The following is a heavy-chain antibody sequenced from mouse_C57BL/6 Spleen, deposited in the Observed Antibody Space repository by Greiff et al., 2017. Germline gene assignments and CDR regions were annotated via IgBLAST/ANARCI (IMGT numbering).Heavy chain of an antibody. J-gene: IGHJ4*01. CDR1: GYAFSSYW. Sequence: QVQLQQSGAELVKPGASVKISCKASGYAFSSYWMNWVKQRPGKGLEWIGQIYPGDGDTNYNGKFKGKATLTADKSSSTAYMQLSSLTSEDSAVYFVARSGGTTVVASGAMDDWGQGTSVTGAS. CDR3: ARSGGTTVVASGAMDD. CDR2: IYPGDGDT. D-gene: IGHD1-1*01. V-gene: IGHV1-80*01.